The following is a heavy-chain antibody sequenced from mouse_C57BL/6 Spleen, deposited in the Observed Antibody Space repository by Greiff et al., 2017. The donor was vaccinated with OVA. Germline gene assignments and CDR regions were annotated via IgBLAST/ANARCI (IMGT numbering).Heavy chain of an antibody. D-gene: IGHD1-1*01. CDR2: IYPGSGST. CDR1: GYTFTSSW. V-gene: IGHV1-55*01. CDR3: ARWAVVAKYFDV. Sequence: QVQLQQPGAELVKPGASVKMSCKASGYTFTSSWITWVKPRPGQGLEWIGDIYPGSGSTNYNEKFKSKATLTVDTSSSTAYMQLSSLTSEDSAVYYCARWAVVAKYFDVWGTGTTVTVSS. J-gene: IGHJ1*03.